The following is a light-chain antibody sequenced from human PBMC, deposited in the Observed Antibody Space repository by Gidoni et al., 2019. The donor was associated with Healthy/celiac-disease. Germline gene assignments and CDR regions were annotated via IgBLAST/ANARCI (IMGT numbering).Light chain of an antibody. Sequence: LNQSPATLSLSPGERATLSCRASQSVSSYLAWYQQKPGQAPRLLIYDASNRATGIPARFSGSGSGTDFTLTISSLEPEDFAVYYCQQRSNWPPVTFGRGTKVEIK. CDR2: DAS. J-gene: IGKJ4*01. CDR3: QQRSNWPPVT. CDR1: QSVSSY. V-gene: IGKV3-11*01.